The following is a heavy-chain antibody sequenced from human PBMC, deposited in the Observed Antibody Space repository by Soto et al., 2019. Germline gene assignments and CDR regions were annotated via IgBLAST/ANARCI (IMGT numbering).Heavy chain of an antibody. D-gene: IGHD2-21*02. CDR3: ARGPVVTPFVDY. V-gene: IGHV4-61*01. J-gene: IGHJ4*01. CDR1: VASVTSGHYY. Sequence: PSETLSLTCTVSVASVTSGHYYRSWIRQPPGKGLEWIGHIYYSGSTNYNPSLKSRVTISVDASKNQFSLKLSSVTAADTAIYYCARGPVVTPFVDYWGHGTLVTLSS. CDR2: IYYSGST.